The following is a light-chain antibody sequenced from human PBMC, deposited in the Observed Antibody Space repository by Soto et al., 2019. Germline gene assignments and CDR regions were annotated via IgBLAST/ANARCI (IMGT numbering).Light chain of an antibody. CDR2: GAS. CDR1: QSVTTN. V-gene: IGKV3-15*01. J-gene: IGKJ1*01. CDR3: QQYTNRPPWT. Sequence: EIVMTQSPATLSVSPGERATLSCRASQSVTTNLAWYQQKPGQAPRLLIYGASTRATGIPARFSGSGSGTEFTLIISSLQSDEFAVYYCQQYTNRPPWTFGQGTSVDFK.